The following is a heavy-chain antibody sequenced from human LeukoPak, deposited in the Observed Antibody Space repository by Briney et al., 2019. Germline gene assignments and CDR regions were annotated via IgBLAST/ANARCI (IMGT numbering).Heavy chain of an antibody. CDR3: ARTYYYGMDV. J-gene: IGHJ6*02. CDR1: GFTFSSYW. CDR2: IYSGGST. V-gene: IGHV3-66*01. Sequence: GRSLRLSCSASGFTFSSYWMSWVRQAPGKGLEWVSVIYSGGSTYYADSVKGRFTISRDNSKNTLYLQMNSLRAEDTAVYYCARTYYYGMDVWGQGTTVTVSS.